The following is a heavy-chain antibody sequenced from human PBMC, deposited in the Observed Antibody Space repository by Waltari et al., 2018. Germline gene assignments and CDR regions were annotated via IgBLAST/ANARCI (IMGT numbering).Heavy chain of an antibody. CDR1: GGSISSSSYY. J-gene: IGHJ3*02. Sequence: QLQLQESGPGLVKPSETLSLTCTVSGGSISSSSYYWGWIRQPPGKGLEWIGSIYYSGSTYYNPSLKSRVTISVDTSKNQFSLKLSSVTAADTAVYYCARLPSYSSSQNDAFDIWGQGTMVTVSS. V-gene: IGHV4-39*01. CDR2: IYYSGST. CDR3: ARLPSYSSSQNDAFDI. D-gene: IGHD6-6*01.